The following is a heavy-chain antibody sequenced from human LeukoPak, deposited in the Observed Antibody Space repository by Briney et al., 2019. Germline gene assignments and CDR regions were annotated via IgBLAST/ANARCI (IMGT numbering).Heavy chain of an antibody. CDR1: GFVFSSPE. J-gene: IGHJ4*02. CDR3: AKVSILGSLDSFDH. CDR2: ISSGGTSL. V-gene: IGHV3-48*03. Sequence: GGSLRLSCVASGFVFSSPEMIWVRQAPGKALEWIAYISSGGTSLDYADSVKGRFTVSRDNNKNSLFLQMHSLRVDDSALYFCAKVSILGSLDSFDHWGQGALVIVSS. D-gene: IGHD3-10*01.